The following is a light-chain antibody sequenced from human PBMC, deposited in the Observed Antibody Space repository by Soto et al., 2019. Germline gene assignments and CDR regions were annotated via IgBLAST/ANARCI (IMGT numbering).Light chain of an antibody. V-gene: IGKV3-20*01. J-gene: IGKJ2*01. CDR1: QSVSSSY. CDR2: GAS. Sequence: VLTQSPVTLSLSPGERATLSCRASQSVSSSYLARYQQKPGQAPRLLIYGASSRATGTPDRFSGSGSGTDFTLTISRLEPEDFAVYYCQQYDTAIWAYTFGQGTKLEIK. CDR3: QQYDTAIWAYT.